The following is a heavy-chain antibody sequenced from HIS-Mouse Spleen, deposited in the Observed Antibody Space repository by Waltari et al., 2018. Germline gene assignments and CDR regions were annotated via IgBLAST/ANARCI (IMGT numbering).Heavy chain of an antibody. Sequence: QVQLVQSGAEVKKPGASVKVSCKASGYTFTGYYTHWVRKAPGQGLEWMGWINPNSGGTNYAQKFQGRVTMTRDTSISTAYMELSRLRSDDTAVYYCARQLTAELLWFGEALDYWGQGTLVTVSS. CDR1: GYTFTGYY. CDR2: INPNSGGT. V-gene: IGHV1-2*02. J-gene: IGHJ4*02. D-gene: IGHD3-10*01. CDR3: ARQLTAELLWFGEALDY.